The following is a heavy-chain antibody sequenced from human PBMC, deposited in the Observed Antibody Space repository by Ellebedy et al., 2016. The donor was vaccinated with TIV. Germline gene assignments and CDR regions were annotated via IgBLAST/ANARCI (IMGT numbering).Heavy chain of an antibody. CDR3: ASTRV. J-gene: IGHJ6*02. CDR2: TDSDGSNT. CDR1: GINLTRYT. D-gene: IGHD3-3*01. V-gene: IGHV3-74*01. Sequence: GGSLRLXXAASGINLTRYTVHWVRQDPGKGLVWLSRTDSDGSNTNYADSVKGRFTISRDNAKNTLYLQMNSLRAEDTAVYYCASTRVWGQGTTVTVSS.